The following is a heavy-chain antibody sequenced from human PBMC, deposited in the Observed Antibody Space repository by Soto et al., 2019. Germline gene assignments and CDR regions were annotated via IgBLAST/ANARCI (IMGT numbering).Heavy chain of an antibody. CDR3: ARDLWGYCGTDCYPLDV. CDR1: GGSISRYY. V-gene: IGHV4-59*01. J-gene: IGHJ6*02. Sequence: VQLQESGPGLVKPSETLSLTCTVSGGSISRYYWSWIRQPPGKGLEWIGYMYNTGSTVYNPSFKSRVTISLDTSKNQFSLKLNAVTAADTAVYYCARDLWGYCGTDCYPLDVWGQGTTVTVSS. CDR2: MYNTGST. D-gene: IGHD2-21*02.